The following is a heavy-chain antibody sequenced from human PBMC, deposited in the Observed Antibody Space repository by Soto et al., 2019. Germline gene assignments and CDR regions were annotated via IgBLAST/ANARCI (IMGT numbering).Heavy chain of an antibody. CDR3: ATDFGETVGASDY. V-gene: IGHV1-18*01. CDR1: GYTYSTYP. CDR2: INDDNGNT. D-gene: IGHD1-26*01. Sequence: ASVKVSCKASGYTYSTYPTSWVRQAPGQGLEFIGWINDDNGNTNYGEKFRGRVTVTTDTSTRTAYMELGSLSADDPAVYYCATDFGETVGASDYWG. J-gene: IGHJ4*01.